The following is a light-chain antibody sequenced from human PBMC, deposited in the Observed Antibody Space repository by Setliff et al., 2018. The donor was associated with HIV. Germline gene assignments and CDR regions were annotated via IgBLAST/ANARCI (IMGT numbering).Light chain of an antibody. J-gene: IGLJ1*01. CDR2: EVT. CDR1: SSDLGSYNL. CDR3: CSYAGSSTPYV. Sequence: QSALAQPASVSGSPGQSITISCTGTSSDLGSYNLVSWYQQHPGKAPKLMIYEVTKRPSGFSNRISGSKSGNTASLTISGLQAEDEADYYCCSYAGSSTPYVFGTGTKVTVL. V-gene: IGLV2-23*02.